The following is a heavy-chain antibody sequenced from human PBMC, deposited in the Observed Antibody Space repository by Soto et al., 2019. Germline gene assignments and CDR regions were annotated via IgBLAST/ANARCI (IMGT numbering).Heavy chain of an antibody. J-gene: IGHJ4*02. V-gene: IGHV4-39*01. Sequence: PSETLSLTCTVSGGSISSSSYYWGWIRQTPGKGLERIGSISYTGNTYYNPSLKSRVTISVDTSKNQFSLNLSSVTAADTAVYYCARHNSRDEFFDWPIDYWGQGTLVTVSS. CDR1: GGSISSSSYY. D-gene: IGHD3-9*01. CDR2: ISYTGNT. CDR3: ARHNSRDEFFDWPIDY.